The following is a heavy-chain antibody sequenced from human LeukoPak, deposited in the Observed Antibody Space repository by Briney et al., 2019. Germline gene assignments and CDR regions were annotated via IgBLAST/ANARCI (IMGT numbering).Heavy chain of an antibody. Sequence: SQTLSLTCTVSGGSISSGDYYWRWSRQPPGRGLEWFGYIYYSGSTYYNPSLKSRFTISVDTSKNQFSLKLSSVTAADTAVYYCARSRDSTYYYDSSGSWFDPWGQGTLVTVSS. CDR3: ARSRDSTYYYDSSGSWFDP. V-gene: IGHV4-30-4*01. J-gene: IGHJ5*02. CDR1: GGSISSGDYY. CDR2: IYYSGST. D-gene: IGHD3-22*01.